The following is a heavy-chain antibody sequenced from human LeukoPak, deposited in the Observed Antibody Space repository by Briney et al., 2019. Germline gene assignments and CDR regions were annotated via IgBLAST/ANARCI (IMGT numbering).Heavy chain of an antibody. D-gene: IGHD3-22*01. CDR3: ARVLWDSSGYYYVVGYYYYMDV. Sequence: SETLSLTCTVSGGSIRSTTYYWSWIRQPPGKGLEWIGYIYYSGSTNYNPSLKSRVTISVDTSKNQFSLKLSSVTAADTAVYYCARVLWDSSGYYYVVGYYYYMDVWGKGTTVTVSS. CDR1: GGSIRSTTYY. V-gene: IGHV4-61*01. CDR2: IYYSGST. J-gene: IGHJ6*03.